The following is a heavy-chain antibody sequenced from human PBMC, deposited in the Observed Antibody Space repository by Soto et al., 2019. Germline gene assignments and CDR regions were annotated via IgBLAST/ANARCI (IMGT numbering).Heavy chain of an antibody. D-gene: IGHD3-10*01. V-gene: IGHV1-69*02. CDR3: GSREDELDGFDI. CDR1: RGTFISYT. Sequence: SAKVSCKASRGTFISYTISWVRHAPGQELEWMGRIIPILGIANYAQKFQGRVTITADKTRSTAYMELSSLRSEDTDVYYCGSREDELDGFDIWGQRTMVTVSS. CDR2: IIPILGIA. J-gene: IGHJ3*02.